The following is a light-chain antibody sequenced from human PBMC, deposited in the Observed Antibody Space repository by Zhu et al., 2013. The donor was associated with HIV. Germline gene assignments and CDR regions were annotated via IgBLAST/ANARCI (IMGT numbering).Light chain of an antibody. CDR1: SSNIGAGFA. Sequence: QSVLTQPPSVSGAPGQRVTISCTGSSSNIGAGFAVHWYQQLPGTAPKLLIFSDNSRPSGVPDRFSGSKSGTSASLAITGLQAEDEAEYHCNSYTRSDNYVFGTGTKVTVL. J-gene: IGLJ1*01. CDR3: NSYTRSDNYV. V-gene: IGLV1-40*01. CDR2: SDN.